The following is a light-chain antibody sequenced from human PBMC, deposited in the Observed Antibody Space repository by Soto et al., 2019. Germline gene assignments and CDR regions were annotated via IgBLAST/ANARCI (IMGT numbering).Light chain of an antibody. V-gene: IGLV4-69*01. J-gene: IGLJ2*01. CDR1: SGHSSYA. CDR3: QTWGTGIVV. Sequence: QPVLTQSPSASASLGASVKLTYTLSSGHSSYAIAWHQQQPEKGPRYLMKVNSDGSHSKGDGIPDRFSGSSSGAERYLTISSLQPEDEADYYCQTWGTGIVVFGGGTKLTVL. CDR2: VNSDGSH.